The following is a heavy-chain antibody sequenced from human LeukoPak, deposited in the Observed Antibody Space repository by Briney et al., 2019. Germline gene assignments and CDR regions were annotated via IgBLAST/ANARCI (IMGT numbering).Heavy chain of an antibody. CDR3: GRGMRDYYGLDY. CDR2: INSDGRKT. D-gene: IGHD3-10*01. V-gene: IGHV3-74*01. CDR1: GFIFSSFW. Sequence: PGESLRLSCAASGFIFSSFWMHWVRQVPGKGLVWVSHINSDGRKTDYADSVRGRFTISRDNAKNTLYLQMNRLTVEDTAVYYCGRGMRDYYGLDYWGQGILVTVSS. J-gene: IGHJ4*02.